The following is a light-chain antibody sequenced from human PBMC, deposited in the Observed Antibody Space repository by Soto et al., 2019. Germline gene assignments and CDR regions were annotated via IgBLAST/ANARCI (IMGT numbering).Light chain of an antibody. CDR1: QSVSSSY. Sequence: EIVLTQSPGTLSLSPGERATLSCRASQSVSSSYLAWYQQKPGQAPRLLIYGASSRATGIPDRFSGSGSGTAFTLTISRLEPEDFAVYYWQQYGSSPVTFGQGTKVEIK. V-gene: IGKV3-20*01. J-gene: IGKJ1*01. CDR2: GAS. CDR3: QQYGSSPVT.